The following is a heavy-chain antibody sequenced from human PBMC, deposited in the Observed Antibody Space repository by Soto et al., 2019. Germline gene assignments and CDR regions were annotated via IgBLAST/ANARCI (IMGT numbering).Heavy chain of an antibody. Sequence: SQTLSLTCAISGDSVSSDSAAWNWIGQSPSRGLEWLGRTYYRSKWYNDYAISVKSRITINPDTSKNQFSLQLNSVTPEDTAVYYCARMVGATADYWGQGTQVTVSS. CDR1: GDSVSSDSAA. D-gene: IGHD1-26*01. V-gene: IGHV6-1*01. CDR2: TYYRSKWYN. CDR3: ARMVGATADY. J-gene: IGHJ4*02.